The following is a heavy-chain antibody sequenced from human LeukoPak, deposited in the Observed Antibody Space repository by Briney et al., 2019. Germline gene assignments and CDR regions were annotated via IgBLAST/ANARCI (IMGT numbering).Heavy chain of an antibody. V-gene: IGHV4-34*01. CDR2: INHSGSA. J-gene: IGHJ4*02. D-gene: IGHD5-24*01. Sequence: SETLSLTCAVYGGSFSGYYWSWIRQPPGKGLEWIGEINHSGSANYNPSLKSRVTIPVDTSKNQFSLKLSSVTAADTAVYYCARADGYNSPYYFDYWGQGTLVTVSS. CDR3: ARADGYNSPYYFDY. CDR1: GGSFSGYY.